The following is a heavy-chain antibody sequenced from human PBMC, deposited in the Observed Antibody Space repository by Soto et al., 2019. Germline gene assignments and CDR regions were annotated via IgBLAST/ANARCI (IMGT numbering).Heavy chain of an antibody. CDR2: IKEDGSEK. V-gene: IGHV3-7*01. J-gene: IGHJ2*01. CDR3: ARDEV. Sequence: PGGSLRHSVPASELPYSSFWMSWVRQAPGKGLEWVANIKEDGSEKYYVDSVKGRFTISRDNAKNSLYLQMNSLRADDTAVYYCARDEVWGRGILVTVSS. CDR1: ELPYSSFW.